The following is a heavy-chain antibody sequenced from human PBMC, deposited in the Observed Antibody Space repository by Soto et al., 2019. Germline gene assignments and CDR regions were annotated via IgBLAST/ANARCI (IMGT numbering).Heavy chain of an antibody. V-gene: IGHV3-13*01. CDR1: GFTFSGSD. D-gene: IGHD1-1*01. CDR3: VRETGFTTTSDAFNI. J-gene: IGHJ3*02. CDR2: IGTGGDT. Sequence: EVQLVESGGGLVQPGGSLRLSCAASGFTFSGSDMNWVRHTRGKGLEWVSGIGTGGDTYYADSVRGRFTISREDAKGSLYLQMNSLRVEDTAVYYCVRETGFTTTSDAFNIWGQGKMVTVSS.